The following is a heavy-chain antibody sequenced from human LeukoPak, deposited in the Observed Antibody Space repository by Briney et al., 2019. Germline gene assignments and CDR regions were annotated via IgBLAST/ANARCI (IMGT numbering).Heavy chain of an antibody. V-gene: IGHV3-30*02. J-gene: IGHJ4*01. Sequence: PGGSLRLSCAASGFTFSYYGMHWVRRAPGKGLEWVAYVASDGNFRDYVDSVKGRFTVSRDNSKDTLYLQMDSLRTEDTGVYYCANLPYNWNTHFDDYWGHGTLVTVSS. CDR2: VASDGNFR. D-gene: IGHD1-1*01. CDR1: GFTFSYYG. CDR3: ANLPYNWNTHFDDY.